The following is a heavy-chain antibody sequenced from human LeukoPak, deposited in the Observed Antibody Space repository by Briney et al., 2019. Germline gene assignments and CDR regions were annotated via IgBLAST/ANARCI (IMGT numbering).Heavy chain of an antibody. CDR2: INPNSGGT. Sequence: ASVKVSCKASGYTFTGYYMHWVRQALGQGLEWMGWINPNSGGTNYAQKFQGWVTMTRDTSISTAYMELSRLRSDDTAVYYCARDRYYGSGSYYYYYGMDVWGQGTTVTVSS. J-gene: IGHJ6*02. CDR3: ARDRYYGSGSYYYYYGMDV. D-gene: IGHD3-10*01. CDR1: GYTFTGYY. V-gene: IGHV1-2*04.